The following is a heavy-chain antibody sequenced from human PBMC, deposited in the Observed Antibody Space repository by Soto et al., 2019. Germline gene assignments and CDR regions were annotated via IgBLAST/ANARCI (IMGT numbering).Heavy chain of an antibody. V-gene: IGHV3-23*01. D-gene: IGHD2-15*01. Sequence: EVHLLESGGGLVQPGGSLRLSCAASGFIFSSYAMNWVRQAPGKGLDWVSGISGRGDTIHYADSVKGRFTISRDNAQNTLYLQMNSLRAEDTAVYYCAKQRYCSGECSEGFANWCQGTLVIVSS. CDR2: ISGRGDTI. CDR3: AKQRYCSGECSEGFAN. J-gene: IGHJ4*02. CDR1: GFIFSSYA.